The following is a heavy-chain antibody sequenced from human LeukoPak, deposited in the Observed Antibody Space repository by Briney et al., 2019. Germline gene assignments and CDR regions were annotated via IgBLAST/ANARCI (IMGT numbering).Heavy chain of an antibody. D-gene: IGHD3-10*01. J-gene: IGHJ3*02. CDR3: ARDVSEGFGERVIDAFDI. V-gene: IGHV1-18*01. Sequence: GASVKVSCKASGYTFINYNIVWVRQAPGQGLEWMGWISVHNGNTYYAQKVQRRVAMTTDRSTTAVYMELRGLRFDDTAVYFCARDVSEGFGERVIDAFDIWGQGTVVTVSS. CDR2: ISVHNGNT. CDR1: GYTFINYN.